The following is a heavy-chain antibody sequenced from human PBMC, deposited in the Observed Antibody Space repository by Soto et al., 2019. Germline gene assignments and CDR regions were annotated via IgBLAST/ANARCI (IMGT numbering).Heavy chain of an antibody. CDR1: GFTFSSYG. CDR3: ARDPTLGYCSSTSCYDGGASSTSPEYGMDV. D-gene: IGHD2-2*01. J-gene: IGHJ6*02. CDR2: IWYDGSNK. V-gene: IGHV3-33*01. Sequence: PGGSLRLSCAASGFTFSSYGMHWVRQAPGKGLEWVAVIWYDGSNKYYADSVKGRFTISRDNSKNTLYLQMNSLRAEDTAVYYCARDPTLGYCSSTSCYDGGASSTSPEYGMDVWGQGTTVTVSS.